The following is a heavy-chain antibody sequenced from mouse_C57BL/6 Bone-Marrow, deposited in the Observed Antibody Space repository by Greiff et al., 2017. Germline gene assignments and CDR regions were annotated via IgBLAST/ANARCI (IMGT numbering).Heavy chain of an antibody. CDR1: GYTFTSYG. CDR3: VGRYYAMDY. CDR2: IYPRSGNT. Sequence: QVQLQQSGAELARPGASVKLSCKASGYTFTSYGISWVKQRTGQGLEWIGEIYPRSGNTYYNEKFKGKDTLTADKSSSTAYMELRSLTSEDAAVYFCVGRYYAMDYWGQGTSVTVSS. J-gene: IGHJ4*01. V-gene: IGHV1-81*01.